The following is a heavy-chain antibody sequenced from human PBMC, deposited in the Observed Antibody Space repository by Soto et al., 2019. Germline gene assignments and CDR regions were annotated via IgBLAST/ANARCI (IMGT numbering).Heavy chain of an antibody. D-gene: IGHD2-8*01. J-gene: IGHJ4*02. Sequence: PSETLSLTCTVSGGSISSGSYYWSWIRQHPGKGLEWIGYIFHSGNTYYNPSLKSRVSISVDTSKNQFSLKLTSVTAADTAMYYCARDRMAIEYWGQGTLVTVSS. V-gene: IGHV4-31*03. CDR3: ARDRMAIEY. CDR1: GGSISSGSYY. CDR2: IFHSGNT.